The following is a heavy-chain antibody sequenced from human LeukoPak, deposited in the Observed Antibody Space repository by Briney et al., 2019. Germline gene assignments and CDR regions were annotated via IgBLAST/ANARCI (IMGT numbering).Heavy chain of an antibody. V-gene: IGHV1-2*02. Sequence: GASVKVSCKASGYTFTGYHWVRQAPGQGLEWMGWINPNSGGTNYAQKLQGRVTMTTDTSTSTAYMELRSLRSDDTAVYYCAKHRRTYYYDSSGSDAFDIWGQGTMVTVSS. CDR1: GYTFTGY. CDR3: AKHRRTYYYDSSGSDAFDI. J-gene: IGHJ3*02. CDR2: INPNSGGT. D-gene: IGHD3-22*01.